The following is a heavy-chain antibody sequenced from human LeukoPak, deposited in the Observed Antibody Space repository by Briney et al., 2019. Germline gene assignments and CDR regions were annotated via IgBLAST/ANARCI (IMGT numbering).Heavy chain of an antibody. J-gene: IGHJ4*02. CDR3: ARGESVVTPFDY. CDR2: IYHSGST. D-gene: IGHD4-23*01. Sequence: PSETLSLTCAVSGGSISSGGYSWSWIRQPPGKGLEWIGYIYHSGSTYYNPSLKSRVTISVDRSKNQFSLKLSSVTAADTAVYYCARGESVVTPFDYWGQGTLVTVSS. V-gene: IGHV4-30-2*01. CDR1: GGSISSGGYS.